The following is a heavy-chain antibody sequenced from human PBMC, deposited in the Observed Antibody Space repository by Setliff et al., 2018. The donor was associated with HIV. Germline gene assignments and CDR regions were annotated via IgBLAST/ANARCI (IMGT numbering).Heavy chain of an antibody. Sequence: LRLSCTASGFTLGDFAMSWVRQAPGKGLEWVAFIRSKAYGGTTEYAASVKGRFSISRDDSKSIAYLQMNSLKTEDTAVYYCTRSNWGSTPDFDYWGQGTMVTVSS. D-gene: IGHD7-27*01. CDR3: TRSNWGSTPDFDY. CDR1: GFTLGDFA. V-gene: IGHV3-49*04. J-gene: IGHJ4*02. CDR2: IRSKAYGGTT.